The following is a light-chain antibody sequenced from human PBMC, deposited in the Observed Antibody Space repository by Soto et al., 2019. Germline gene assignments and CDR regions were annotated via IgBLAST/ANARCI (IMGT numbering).Light chain of an antibody. CDR1: QSVSSN. V-gene: IGKV3-15*01. CDR3: QQYNNGPLT. Sequence: EIVMTPSPATLSVSPGERATLSCRASQSVSSNVAWYQQKPGQAPRLLIYGASTRATGIPARFSGSGSGTEFTLTISSLQSADFAVYYCQQYNNGPLTFGGGTKVAIK. CDR2: GAS. J-gene: IGKJ4*01.